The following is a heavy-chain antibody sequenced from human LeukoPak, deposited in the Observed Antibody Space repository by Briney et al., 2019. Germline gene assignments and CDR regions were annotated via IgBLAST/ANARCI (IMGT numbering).Heavy chain of an antibody. Sequence: SETLSLTCAVSGGSISSGGYSWSWIRQPPGKGLEWIGYIYHSGSTYYNPSLKSRVTISVDTSKNQFSLKLSSVTAADTAVYYCARDADSGSPNWGQGTLVTVSS. D-gene: IGHD1-26*01. CDR3: ARDADSGSPN. CDR2: IYHSGST. CDR1: GGSISSGGYS. V-gene: IGHV4-30-2*05. J-gene: IGHJ4*02.